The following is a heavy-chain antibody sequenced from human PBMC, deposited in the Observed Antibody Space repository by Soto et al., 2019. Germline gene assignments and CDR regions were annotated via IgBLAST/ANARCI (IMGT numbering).Heavy chain of an antibody. CDR1: GGSISSYY. Sequence: QVQLQESGPGLVKPSETLSLTCTVSGGSISSYYWSWIRQPPGKGLEWIGYIYYSGSTNYNPSLKSRVTISVDTSKNQFSLKLSSVTAADTAVYYCARVCVSYSSGWYCLDYWGQGTLVTVSS. V-gene: IGHV4-59*01. CDR2: IYYSGST. J-gene: IGHJ4*02. D-gene: IGHD6-19*01. CDR3: ARVCVSYSSGWYCLDY.